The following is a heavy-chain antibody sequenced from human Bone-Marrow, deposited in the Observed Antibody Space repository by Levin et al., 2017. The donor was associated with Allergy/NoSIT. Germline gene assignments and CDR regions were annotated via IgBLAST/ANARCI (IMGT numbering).Heavy chain of an antibody. Sequence: SCVASGFTFSSYAMSWVRQAPGKGLEWVSGISDGGGDTYNADSVKGRFTISRDNSKNTMFLQMNGLRVEDTAVYYCAKDRGAVTSFDYWGQGTLVTVSA. D-gene: IGHD3-10*01. CDR1: GFTFSSYA. V-gene: IGHV3-23*01. J-gene: IGHJ4*02. CDR3: AKDRGAVTSFDY. CDR2: ISDGGGDT.